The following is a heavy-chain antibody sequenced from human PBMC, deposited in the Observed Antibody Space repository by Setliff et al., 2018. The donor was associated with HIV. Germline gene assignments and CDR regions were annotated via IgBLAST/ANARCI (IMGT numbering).Heavy chain of an antibody. Sequence: PSETLSLTCTVSGGSISSSNYYWGWLRQPPGKGREWIGSIYYSGTTYYNPSIRSRVTMSVDTSRCRFSMKVKSVTAADTAMYYCARGSHDTSCTDYWGKGTRVTVSS. CDR1: GGSISSSNYY. D-gene: IGHD2-2*01. J-gene: IGHJ4*02. CDR3: ARGSHDTSCTDY. V-gene: IGHV4-39*07. CDR2: IYYSGTT.